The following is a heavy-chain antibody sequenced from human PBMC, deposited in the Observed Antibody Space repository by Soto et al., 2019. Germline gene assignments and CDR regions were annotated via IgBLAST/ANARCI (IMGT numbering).Heavy chain of an antibody. CDR2: IYYSGST. CDR3: ASTVTTWHDAFDI. CDR1: GGSISSYY. D-gene: IGHD4-4*01. J-gene: IGHJ3*02. Sequence: QVQLQESGPGLVKPSETLSLTCTDSGGSISSYYWSWIPQPPGKGLESIGYIYYSGSTNYNPSLKSRVTISVDTSKNQFSLKLSSVTDAYTAVYYCASTVTTWHDAFDIWGQGTMVTVSS. V-gene: IGHV4-59*01.